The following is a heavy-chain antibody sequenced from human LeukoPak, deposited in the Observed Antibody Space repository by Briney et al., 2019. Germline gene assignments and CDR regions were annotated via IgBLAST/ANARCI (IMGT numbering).Heavy chain of an antibody. CDR1: GYTSAGYF. D-gene: IGHD3-10*01. J-gene: IGHJ4*02. CDR3: ARDQGYGSGGYSFDY. CDR2: INPNSGGT. V-gene: IGHV1-2*02. Sequence: ASVKVSCKSSGYTSAGYFVHWVRQPPGQGLEWMGWINPNSGGTNYTQNFQGRVTITRDTSITTTYTELSRLTSDDTALYYCARDQGYGSGGYSFDYWGQGTRVTVSS.